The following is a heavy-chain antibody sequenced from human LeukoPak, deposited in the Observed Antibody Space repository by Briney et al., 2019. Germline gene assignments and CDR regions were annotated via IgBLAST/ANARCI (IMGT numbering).Heavy chain of an antibody. CDR2: ISWDGGST. D-gene: IGHD6-19*01. CDR1: GFTFDDYT. Sequence: GGSLRLSCAASGFTFDDYTMHWVRQAPGKGLEWVSLISWDGGSTYYADSVKGRFTISRDNSKNSLYLQMNSLRTEDTALYYCAKDIMGIAVAGTQYFQHWGQGTLVTVSS. V-gene: IGHV3-43*01. CDR3: AKDIMGIAVAGTQYFQH. J-gene: IGHJ1*01.